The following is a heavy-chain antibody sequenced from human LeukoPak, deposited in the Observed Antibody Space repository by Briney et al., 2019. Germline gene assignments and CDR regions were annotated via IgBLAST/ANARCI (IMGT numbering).Heavy chain of an antibody. D-gene: IGHD4-23*01. CDR3: ATYDYGGNSADY. CDR2: IIPIFGTA. Sequence: SAKVSCKASGGTFSSYAISWVRQAPGQGLEWMGGIIPIFGTANYAQKFQGRVTITADESTSTAYMELSSLRSEDTAVYYCATYDYGGNSADYWGQGTLVTVSS. J-gene: IGHJ4*02. V-gene: IGHV1-69*13. CDR1: GGTFSSYA.